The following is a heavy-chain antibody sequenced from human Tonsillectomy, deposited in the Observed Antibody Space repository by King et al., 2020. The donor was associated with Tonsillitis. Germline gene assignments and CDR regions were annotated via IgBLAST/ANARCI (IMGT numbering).Heavy chain of an antibody. J-gene: IGHJ4*02. Sequence: VQLVESGGGLVQPGGSLRLSCAASGVTFNNYAMSWVRQAPGKGLEWVSSLSGSGSNTYYADSVKGRFTISRDNSKNTLYLQLNSLRAEDTAVYYCAKDGGGWYTSGWYYFDYWGQGTLVTVSP. D-gene: IGHD6-19*01. CDR2: LSGSGSNT. CDR3: AKDGGGWYTSGWYYFDY. CDR1: GVTFNNYA. V-gene: IGHV3-23*04.